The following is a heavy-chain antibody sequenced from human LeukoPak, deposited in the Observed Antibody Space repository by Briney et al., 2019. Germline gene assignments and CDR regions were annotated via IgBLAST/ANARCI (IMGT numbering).Heavy chain of an antibody. CDR1: GYTFTSYA. CDR3: ARVRPDY. J-gene: IGHJ4*02. Sequence: GASVKVSCKASGYTFTSYAMHWVRQAPGQGLEWMGWMNPNSGNTGYAQKFQGRVTMTRNTSISTAYMELSSLRSEDTAVYYCARVRPDYWGQGTLVTVSS. D-gene: IGHD6-6*01. CDR2: MNPNSGNT. V-gene: IGHV1-8*02.